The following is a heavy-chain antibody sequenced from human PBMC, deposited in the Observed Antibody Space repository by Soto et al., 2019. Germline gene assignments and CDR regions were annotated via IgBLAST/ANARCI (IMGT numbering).Heavy chain of an antibody. V-gene: IGHV1-18*01. D-gene: IGHD2-15*01. CDR2: ISSYNGNT. J-gene: IGHJ5*02. Sequence: QVQLVQSGAEVKNPGASVKVSCKSSGYTFSSYGSTYGISWVRQAPGQGLQWMGWISSYNGNTNYAQKFQGRVTMTXXTXTXXAYMELRSLRSDDTAVYYCARYCSGGSCYHNWFDPWGQGTLVTVSS. CDR1: GYTFSSYGSTYG. CDR3: ARYCSGGSCYHNWFDP.